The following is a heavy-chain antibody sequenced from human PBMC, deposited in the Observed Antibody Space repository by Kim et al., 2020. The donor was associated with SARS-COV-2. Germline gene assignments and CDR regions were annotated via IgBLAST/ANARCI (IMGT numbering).Heavy chain of an antibody. D-gene: IGHD3-16*02. J-gene: IGHJ3*02. CDR1: GGSISSGGYY. Sequence: SETLSLTCTVSGGSISSGGYYWSWIRQHPVKGLEWIGYIYYSGSTYYNPSLKSRVTISVDTSKNQFSLKLSSVTAADTAVYYCARALTMITFGGVIVDAFDIWGQGTMVTVSS. CDR3: ARALTMITFGGVIVDAFDI. CDR2: IYYSGST. V-gene: IGHV4-31*03.